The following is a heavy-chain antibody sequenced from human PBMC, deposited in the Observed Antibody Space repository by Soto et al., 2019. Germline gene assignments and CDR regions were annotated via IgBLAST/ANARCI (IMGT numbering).Heavy chain of an antibody. Sequence: SETLSLTCTVSGGSISSGGYYWSWIRQHPGKGLEWIGYIYYSGSTYYNPSLKSRVTISVDTSKNQFSLKLSSVTAADTAVYYCARDSWQLTQGWFDPWGQGTLVTVSS. D-gene: IGHD6-13*01. CDR2: IYYSGST. J-gene: IGHJ5*02. CDR1: GGSISSGGYY. V-gene: IGHV4-31*03. CDR3: ARDSWQLTQGWFDP.